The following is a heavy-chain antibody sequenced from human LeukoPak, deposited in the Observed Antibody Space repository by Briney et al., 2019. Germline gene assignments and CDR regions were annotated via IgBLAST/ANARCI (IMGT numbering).Heavy chain of an antibody. D-gene: IGHD3-16*02. J-gene: IGHJ4*02. CDR3: ARADYDYVWGSYRSSYYFDY. V-gene: IGHV1-18*01. Sequence: ASVKVSCKAFGYTFTSYGITWVRQAPGQGLEWMGWINTYNGETNYAQKLQGRVTMTTDTSTGTAYMELRSLRSDDTAVYYCARADYDYVWGSYRSSYYFDYWGQGTLVTVSS. CDR1: GYTFTSYG. CDR2: INTYNGET.